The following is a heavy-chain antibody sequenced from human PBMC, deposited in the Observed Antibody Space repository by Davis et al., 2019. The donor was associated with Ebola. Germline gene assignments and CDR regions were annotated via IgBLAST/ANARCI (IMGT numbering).Heavy chain of an antibody. D-gene: IGHD3-3*01. CDR2: THDSGNT. V-gene: IGHV4-59*01. CDR3: ASGVFGVTYYFDH. Sequence: MPGGSLRLSCNVSGGSISSYYWSWIRQAPGKGLEWIAYTHDSGNTKYNPSLRSRLIISVDRSKNQFSLKLNSVTAADTAMYYCASGVFGVTYYFDHWGQGALVTVSS. CDR1: GGSISSYY. J-gene: IGHJ4*02.